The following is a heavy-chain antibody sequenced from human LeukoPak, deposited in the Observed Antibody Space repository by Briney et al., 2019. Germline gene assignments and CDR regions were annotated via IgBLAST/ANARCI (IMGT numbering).Heavy chain of an antibody. CDR1: RFTFSSYA. V-gene: IGHV3-23*01. Sequence: PAGSLRLSCAVSRFTFSSYAMNWARQAQGKGREWVSAISTTDGISFYAGSVKGRFTLSRDNIKTTLYLQRSSLRAEDTALYYCAKLYCRAGSCPRNYYFYGLDVGGQGPTATVSS. CDR3: AKLYCRAGSCPRNYYFYGLDV. CDR2: ISTTDGIS. D-gene: IGHD2-15*01. J-gene: IGHJ6*02.